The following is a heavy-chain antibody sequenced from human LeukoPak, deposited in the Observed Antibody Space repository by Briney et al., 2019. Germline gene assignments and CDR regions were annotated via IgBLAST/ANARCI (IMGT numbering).Heavy chain of an antibody. D-gene: IGHD1-26*01. CDR3: ARSDYTIRLDS. J-gene: IGHJ4*02. Sequence: SETLSLTCTVSGGSIGNYYWSWIRQPPGQGREWIAFICNTGTTSYNPSLKSRVTISVDTSKTQFSLELTSVTAADAAVYYCARSDYTIRLDSWGQGTLVTVSS. CDR2: ICNTGTT. V-gene: IGHV4-59*01. CDR1: GGSIGNYY.